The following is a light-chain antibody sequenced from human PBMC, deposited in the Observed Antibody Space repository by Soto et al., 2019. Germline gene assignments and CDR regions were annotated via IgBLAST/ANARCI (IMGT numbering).Light chain of an antibody. Sequence: IVMTQSPATLSVSPRERATLSCRAGQSIDRKLAWYQQRPGQAPRRLIYAASTRATGIPARFSGSGSGTEFTLTSSGLQSEDFGVYYCQQYKSWRTFGQGTNVEIK. CDR3: QQYKSWRT. CDR1: QSIDRK. V-gene: IGKV3-15*01. J-gene: IGKJ1*01. CDR2: AAS.